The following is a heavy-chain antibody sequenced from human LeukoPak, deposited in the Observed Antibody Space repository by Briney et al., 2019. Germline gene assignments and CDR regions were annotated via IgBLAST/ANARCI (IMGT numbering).Heavy chain of an antibody. V-gene: IGHV1-18*01. CDR2: ISAYNGNT. D-gene: IGHD6-13*01. Sequence: ASAKVSCKASGYTFTSYAIHWVRQAPGQGLEWMGWISAYNGNTNYAQKLQGRVTMTTDTSTSTAYMELRSLRSDDTAVYYCARDRGGRSSLNYWGQGTLVTVSS. J-gene: IGHJ4*02. CDR3: ARDRGGRSSLNY. CDR1: GYTFTSYA.